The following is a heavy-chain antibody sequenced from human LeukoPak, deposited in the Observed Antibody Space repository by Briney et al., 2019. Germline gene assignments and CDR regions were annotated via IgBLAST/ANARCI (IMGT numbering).Heavy chain of an antibody. J-gene: IGHJ4*02. CDR1: GGSISSSSYY. CDR3: AREGKSALAYSSGWYILAY. D-gene: IGHD6-19*01. Sequence: SETLSLTCTVSGGSISSSSYYWGWIRQPPGKGLEWIGSIYYSGSTYYNPSLKSRVTISVDTSKNQFSLKLSSVTAADTAVYYCAREGKSALAYSSGWYILAYWGQGTLVTVSS. V-gene: IGHV4-39*07. CDR2: IYYSGST.